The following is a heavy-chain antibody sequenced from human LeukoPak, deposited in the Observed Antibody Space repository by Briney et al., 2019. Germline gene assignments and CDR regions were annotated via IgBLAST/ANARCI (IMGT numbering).Heavy chain of an antibody. Sequence: SVKVSCKASGGTFSSYAISWVRQAPGQGLEWMGRIIPIFGTANYAQKFQGRVTITTDESTSTAYMELSSLRSEDTAVYYCARAGRYFDWLPSPYYYYYMDVWGKGTTVTVSS. CDR1: GGTFSSYA. CDR2: IIPIFGTA. J-gene: IGHJ6*03. V-gene: IGHV1-69*05. D-gene: IGHD3-9*01. CDR3: ARAGRYFDWLPSPYYYYYMDV.